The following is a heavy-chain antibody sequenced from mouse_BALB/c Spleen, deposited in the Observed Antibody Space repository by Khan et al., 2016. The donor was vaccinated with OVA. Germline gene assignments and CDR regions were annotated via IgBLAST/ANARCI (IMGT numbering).Heavy chain of an antibody. CDR3: GRAYYRYDGYYAMDY. Sequence: QVQLKQSGPGLVAPSQSLSITCTVSGFSLSRYNVNWVRQPPGKGLAWLGMIWGGGSTDYNSGFKSRLTISKDNSKSQVFLKMNSLQTDDTAMYYCGRAYYRYDGYYAMDYWGQGTSVTVSS. CDR2: IWGGGST. J-gene: IGHJ4*01. CDR1: GFSLSRYN. V-gene: IGHV2-6-4*01. D-gene: IGHD2-14*01.